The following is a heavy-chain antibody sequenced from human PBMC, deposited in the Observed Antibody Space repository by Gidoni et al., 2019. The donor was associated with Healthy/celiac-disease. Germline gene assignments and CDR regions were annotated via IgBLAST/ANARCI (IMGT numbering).Heavy chain of an antibody. V-gene: IGHV3-7*03. Sequence: EVQLVESGGGLVQPGGSLRLSCAASGFTFSSYWMSWVRQAPGQGLEWVANIKQDGSEKYYVDSVKGRFTISRDNAKNSLYLQMNSLRAEDTAVYYCARDLSHSTVTTFHYWGQGTLVTVSS. D-gene: IGHD4-17*01. CDR1: GFTFSSYW. CDR2: IKQDGSEK. CDR3: ARDLSHSTVTTFHY. J-gene: IGHJ4*02.